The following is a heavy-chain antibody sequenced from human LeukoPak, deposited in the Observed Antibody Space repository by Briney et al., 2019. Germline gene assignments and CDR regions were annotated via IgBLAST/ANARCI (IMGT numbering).Heavy chain of an antibody. J-gene: IGHJ4*02. CDR2: ISGYNGNT. D-gene: IGHD4-17*01. CDR3: ARGGTTLDY. Sequence: ASVTVSCKASGYTLTSYDINWVRQAPGQGLEWMGWISGYNGNTNYAQKLQGRVTMTTDTSTNIAYMELRSLRSDDTAVYYCARGGTTLDYWGQGTLVTVSS. V-gene: IGHV1-18*01. CDR1: GYTLTSYD.